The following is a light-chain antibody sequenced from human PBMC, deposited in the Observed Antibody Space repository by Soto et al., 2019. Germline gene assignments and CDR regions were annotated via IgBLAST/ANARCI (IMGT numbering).Light chain of an antibody. V-gene: IGKV3-20*01. J-gene: IGKJ2*01. Sequence: EIVLTQSPGTLSLSPGERATLSCRASQSVSSIYLAWYQQKPGQAPRLLIHGSSSRATGISDRFSGSGSGTDFTLTISRLEPEDFAVYDCQQYGSSPTTFGQGTKLEI. CDR1: QSVSSIY. CDR3: QQYGSSPTT. CDR2: GSS.